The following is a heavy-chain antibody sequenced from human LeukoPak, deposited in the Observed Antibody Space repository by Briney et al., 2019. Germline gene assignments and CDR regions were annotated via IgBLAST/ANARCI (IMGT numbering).Heavy chain of an antibody. D-gene: IGHD3-9*01. J-gene: IGHJ5*02. V-gene: IGHV6-1*01. CDR3: ARRLIKYDCFDR. CDR1: RDSVSSNSVT. Sequence: SQTLSLTCAISRDSVSSNSVTWNWIRQSPSRVLEWLGRTYYRSTWYNDYAVSVRGRITVNPDTSKNQFSLHLNSVTPEDTAVYSCARRLIKYDCFDRWGQGLLVTVSS. CDR2: TYYRSTWYN.